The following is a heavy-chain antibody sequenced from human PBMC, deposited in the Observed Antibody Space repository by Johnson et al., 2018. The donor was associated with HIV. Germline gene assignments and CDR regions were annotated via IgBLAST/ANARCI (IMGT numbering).Heavy chain of an antibody. D-gene: IGHD6-6*01. CDR3: ASYSSSDAFDI. Sequence: VQLVESGGGLVQPGGSLRLSCKASGFTFSTYWMTWVRQAPGKGLEWVANMKQDGSAKYYVDAVKGRFTISIDNAKNSLYLQMNSLRAEDTAVYYCASYSSSDAFDIWGQGTMVTVSS. CDR2: MKQDGSAK. J-gene: IGHJ3*02. CDR1: GFTFSTYW. V-gene: IGHV3-7*01.